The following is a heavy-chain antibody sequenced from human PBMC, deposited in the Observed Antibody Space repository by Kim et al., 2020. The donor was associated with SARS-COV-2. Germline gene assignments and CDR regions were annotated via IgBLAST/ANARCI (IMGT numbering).Heavy chain of an antibody. V-gene: IGHV4-34*01. CDR3: ARGTGEYDILTGNPTYYY. Sequence: SETLSLTCAVYGGSFSGYYWSWIRQPPGKGLEWIGEINHSGSTNYNPSLKSRVTISVDTSKNQFSLKLSSVTAADTAVYYCARGTGEYDILTGNPTYYY. CDR1: GGSFSGYY. D-gene: IGHD3-9*01. J-gene: IGHJ6*01. CDR2: INHSGST.